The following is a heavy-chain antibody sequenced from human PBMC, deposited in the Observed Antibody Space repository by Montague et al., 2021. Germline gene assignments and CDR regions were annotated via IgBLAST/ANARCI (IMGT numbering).Heavy chain of an antibody. CDR2: IFYTGST. CDR1: GASVISGTYY. V-gene: IGHV4-61*01. D-gene: IGHD5-18*01. Sequence: SETLSLTCTVSGASVISGTYYWSWIRQPPGKGLEWIGNIFYTGSTNYNPSLRSRVTISVDTSKNQVSLRLSSVTPADTAVYYCTRGSIEDSHGLGMDYYYDLDDWGQGITVTVSS. J-gene: IGHJ6*02. CDR3: TRGSIEDSHGLGMDYYYDLDD.